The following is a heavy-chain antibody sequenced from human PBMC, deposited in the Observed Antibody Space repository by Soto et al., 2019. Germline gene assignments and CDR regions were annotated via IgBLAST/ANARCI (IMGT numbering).Heavy chain of an antibody. D-gene: IGHD3-10*01. J-gene: IGHJ4*02. V-gene: IGHV1-8*01. CDR3: ARGSPLWFGELLRVDFDY. CDR1: GYTFTSYD. Sequence: ASVKVSCKASGYTFTSYDINWVRQATGQGLEWMGWMNPNSGNTGYAQKFQGRVTMTRDTSTSTVYMELSSLRSEDTAVYYCARGSPLWFGELLRVDFDYWGQGTLVTVSS. CDR2: MNPNSGNT.